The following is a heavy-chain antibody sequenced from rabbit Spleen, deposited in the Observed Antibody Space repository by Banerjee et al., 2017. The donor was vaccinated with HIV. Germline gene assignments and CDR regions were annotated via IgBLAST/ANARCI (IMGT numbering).Heavy chain of an antibody. CDR1: GFSLGSTYW. CDR2: IYTGSRRTT. Sequence: QEQLVESGGDLVKPEGSLTLTCTASGFSLGSTYWISWVRQAPGKGLEWIACIYTGSRRTTSYASWAKGRFTISKASSTTVTLQMTSLTAADTATYFCARDGAGGSYFALWGPGTLVTVS. D-gene: IGHD8-1*01. J-gene: IGHJ4*01. CDR3: ARDGAGGSYFAL. V-gene: IGHV1S45*01.